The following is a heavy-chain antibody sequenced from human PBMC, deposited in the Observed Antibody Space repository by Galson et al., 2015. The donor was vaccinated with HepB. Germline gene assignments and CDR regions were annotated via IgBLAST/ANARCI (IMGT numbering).Heavy chain of an antibody. CDR2: IYSGGST. CDR3: ARGAPHSYGGNRALGY. V-gene: IGHV3-53*04. Sequence: SLRLSCAASGFTVSSNYMSWVRQAPGKGLEWVSVIYSGGSTYHADSVKGRFTISRHNSKNTLYLQMNSLRAEDTAVYYCARGAPHSYGGNRALGYWGQGTLVTVSS. CDR1: GFTVSSNY. D-gene: IGHD4-23*01. J-gene: IGHJ4*02.